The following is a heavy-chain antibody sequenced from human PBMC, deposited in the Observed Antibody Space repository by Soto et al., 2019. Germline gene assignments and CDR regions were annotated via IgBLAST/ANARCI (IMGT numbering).Heavy chain of an antibody. CDR3: TTAEDYDSSGYYY. V-gene: IGHV3-15*07. J-gene: IGHJ4*02. D-gene: IGHD3-22*01. CDR2: IKSKTDGGTT. Sequence: GGSLRLSCAASGFTFSNAWMNWVRQAPGKGLEWVGRIKSKTDGGTTDYAAPVKGRFTISRDDSKNTLYLQMNSLKTEDTAVYYCTTAEDYDSSGYYYWGQGTLVTVSS. CDR1: GFTFSNAW.